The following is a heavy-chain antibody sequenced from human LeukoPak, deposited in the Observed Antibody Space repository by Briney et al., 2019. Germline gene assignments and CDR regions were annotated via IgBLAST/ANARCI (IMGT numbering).Heavy chain of an antibody. D-gene: IGHD2-2*02. V-gene: IGHV3-23*01. J-gene: IGHJ4*02. CDR3: AKSDYSSTGCYIVDY. Sequence: GGSLRLSCAASGFTFSSYAMSWVRQAPGKGLEWVSAISGSGGSTYYADSVKGRFTISRDNSKNTLYLQMNSLRAEDTAVYYCAKSDYSSTGCYIVDYWGQGTLVTVSS. CDR1: GFTFSSYA. CDR2: ISGSGGST.